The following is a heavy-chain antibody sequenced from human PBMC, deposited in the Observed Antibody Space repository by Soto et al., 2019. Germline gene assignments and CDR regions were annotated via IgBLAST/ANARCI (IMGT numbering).Heavy chain of an antibody. J-gene: IGHJ4*02. CDR3: TTSILTGYFRWSIFDY. Sequence: GGSLRLSCVGSGFTFSNAWINWVRQAPWKGLEWVGRIKGKTDGGTTDYAAPVKGRFMISRDDSKNTLFLQMNSLKTEDTAVYYCTTSILTGYFRWSIFDYWGQGALVTVSS. CDR1: GFTFSNAW. CDR2: IKGKTDGGTT. V-gene: IGHV3-15*07. D-gene: IGHD3-9*01.